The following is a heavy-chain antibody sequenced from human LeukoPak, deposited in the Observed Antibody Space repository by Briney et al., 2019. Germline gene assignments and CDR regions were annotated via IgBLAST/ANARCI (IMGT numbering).Heavy chain of an antibody. CDR2: IRYNGSYK. V-gene: IGHV3-30*02. Sequence: PGGSLRLSCAASEFTFSSYGMHWVRQAPGKGLEWVAFIRYNGSYKSYADSVRGRFTISRDNSKNTLYLQMNSLRAEDTAVYYCAKDHGLEYSSSPDAYDIWGQGQWSPSLQ. J-gene: IGHJ3*02. CDR1: EFTFSSYG. CDR3: AKDHGLEYSSSPDAYDI. D-gene: IGHD6-6*01.